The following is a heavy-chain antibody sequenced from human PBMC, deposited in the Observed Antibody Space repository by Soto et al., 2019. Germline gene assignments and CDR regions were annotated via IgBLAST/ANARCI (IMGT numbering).Heavy chain of an antibody. CDR2: ITRDSTTI. J-gene: IGHJ4*02. CDR3: ARDTAFAFDY. Sequence: GGSMRVSCAAAGFNFSSYGRNWVRQAPGKGLEWVSYITRDSTTIYYADSVRGRFTISRDNAKDSLYLQMNGLRDEDTAVYYCARDTAFAFDYWGQGTLVTVSS. CDR1: GFNFSSYG. D-gene: IGHD3-16*01. V-gene: IGHV3-48*02.